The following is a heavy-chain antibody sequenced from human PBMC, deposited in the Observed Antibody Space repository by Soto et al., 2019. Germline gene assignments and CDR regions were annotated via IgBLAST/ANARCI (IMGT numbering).Heavy chain of an antibody. CDR1: GYTFTSYA. V-gene: IGHV1-3*01. J-gene: IGHJ4*02. CDR2: INAGNGNT. D-gene: IGHD3-22*01. Sequence: GSVKVSCKASGYTFTSYAMHWLRQAPRQRLEWMGWINAGNGNTKYSQKFQGRVTITRDTSASTAYMELSSLRSEDTAVYYCARGITMIVGDFDYWGQETLVTVAS. CDR3: ARGITMIVGDFDY.